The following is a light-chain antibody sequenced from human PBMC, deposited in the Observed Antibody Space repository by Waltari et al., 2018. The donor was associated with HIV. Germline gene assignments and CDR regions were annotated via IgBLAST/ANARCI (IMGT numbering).Light chain of an antibody. CDR3: QQYNNWPPQYT. V-gene: IGKV3D-15*01. CDR2: GAS. CDR1: QSISSN. J-gene: IGKJ2*01. Sequence: RASQSISSNLAWYQQKTGQAPRLLIHGASTRATGIPARFSGSGSGTEFTLTISSLQSEDFAVYYCQQYNNWPPQYTFGQGTKLEIK.